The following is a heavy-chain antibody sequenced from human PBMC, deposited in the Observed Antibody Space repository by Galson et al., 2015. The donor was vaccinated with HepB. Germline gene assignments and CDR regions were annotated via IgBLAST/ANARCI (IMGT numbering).Heavy chain of an antibody. CDR3: AKARGGIVVSDIDY. D-gene: IGHD3-22*01. J-gene: IGHJ4*02. V-gene: IGHV3-23*01. Sequence: SLRLSCAASGFSFNTYAMTWVRQAPGKGLEWVSVISVSGGTIYYADSVEGRFAISRDNSKNMLYLQMNSLRAEDTAVYYCAKARGGIVVSDIDYWGQGTLVTVSS. CDR1: GFSFNTYA. CDR2: ISVSGGTI.